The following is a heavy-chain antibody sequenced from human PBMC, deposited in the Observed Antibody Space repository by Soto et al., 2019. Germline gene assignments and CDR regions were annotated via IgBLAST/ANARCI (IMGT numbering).Heavy chain of an antibody. D-gene: IGHD3-3*01. V-gene: IGHV4-34*01. J-gene: IGHJ5*02. CDR3: ARGLTIFGVVTSYLRDWPRDDP. CDR1: GGSFSGYY. Sequence: GTLSLTVAVYGGSFSGYYWSWIRQPPGKGLEWIGEINHSGSTNYNPSLKSRVTISVDTSKNQFSLKLSSVTAADTAVYYCARGLTIFGVVTSYLRDWPRDDPWGQGTLVTVSS. CDR2: INHSGST.